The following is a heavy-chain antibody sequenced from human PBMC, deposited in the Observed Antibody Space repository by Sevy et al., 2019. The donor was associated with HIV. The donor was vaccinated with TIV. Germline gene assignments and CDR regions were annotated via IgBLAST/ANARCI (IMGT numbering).Heavy chain of an antibody. CDR2: ISGSAGRT. CDR3: VSEDTSGYYSFDY. D-gene: IGHD3-22*01. J-gene: IGHJ4*02. CDR1: GFTFSSDA. V-gene: IGHV3-23*01. Sequence: GGSLRLSCTASGFTFSSDAMSWVRQAPGKGLEWVSAISGSAGRTYYAGSVKGRFTVSSDNSKNRVYLQLNSLRAGDTAVYYCVSEDTSGYYSFDYWGQGTLVSVSS.